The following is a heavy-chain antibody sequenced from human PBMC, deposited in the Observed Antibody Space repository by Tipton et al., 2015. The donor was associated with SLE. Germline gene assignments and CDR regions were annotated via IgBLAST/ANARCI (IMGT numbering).Heavy chain of an antibody. J-gene: IGHJ4*02. CDR1: GFTFSSYG. CDR3: ARSSSGYDYGDY. D-gene: IGHD5-12*01. CDR2: IRYDGSNK. Sequence: SLRLSCAASGFTFSSYGMHWVRQAPGKGLEWVAFIRYDGSNKYYADSVKGRFTISRDNAKNSLYLQMNSLRAEDTAVYYCARSSSGYDYGDYWGQGTLVTVSS. V-gene: IGHV3-33*01.